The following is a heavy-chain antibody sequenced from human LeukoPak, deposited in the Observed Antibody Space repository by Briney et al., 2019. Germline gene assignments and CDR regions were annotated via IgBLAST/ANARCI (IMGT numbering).Heavy chain of an antibody. CDR2: ISSSSGYT. V-gene: IGHV3-11*03. J-gene: IGHJ4*02. CDR3: AKCGNSGCHLIDY. Sequence: GGSLRLSRAASGFTFNDYYMSWIRQAPGKGLEWISYISSSSGYTKYADSVKGRFTISRDNSKSTLYLQMDSLRAEDTAVYYCAKCGNSGCHLIDYWGQGTLVTVSS. CDR1: GFTFNDYY. D-gene: IGHD5-12*01.